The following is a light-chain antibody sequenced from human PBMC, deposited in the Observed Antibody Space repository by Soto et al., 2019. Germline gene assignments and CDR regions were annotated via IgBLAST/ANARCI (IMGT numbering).Light chain of an antibody. CDR1: QGIRNF. V-gene: IGKV1-27*01. Sequence: DIQMTQSPTSLSASVGDRVTITCRASQGIRNFVAWYQQKPGKAPKLLIYAASTLQSGVPSRFSGSGSGTDFTLTTNILQPEDVATYSCQKYSSVPVFGPGTKVEIK. CDR3: QKYSSVPV. J-gene: IGKJ3*01. CDR2: AAS.